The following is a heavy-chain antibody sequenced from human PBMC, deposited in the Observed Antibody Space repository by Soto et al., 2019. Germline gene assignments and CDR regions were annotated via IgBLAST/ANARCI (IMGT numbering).Heavy chain of an antibody. J-gene: IGHJ2*01. CDR2: IYYSGST. D-gene: IGHD4-17*01. V-gene: IGHV4-39*01. CDR1: GGSISSSSYY. Sequence: QLQLQESGPGLVKPSETLSLTCTVSGGSISSSSYYWGWIRQPPGKGLEWIGSIYYSGSTYYNPSLKSRVTISVDTSKNQFSLKLSSVTAADTAVYYCARLVTTRDGWYFDLWGRGTLVTVSS. CDR3: ARLVTTRDGWYFDL.